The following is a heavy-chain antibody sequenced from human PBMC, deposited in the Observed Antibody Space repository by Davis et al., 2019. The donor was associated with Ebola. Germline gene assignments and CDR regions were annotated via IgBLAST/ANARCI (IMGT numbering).Heavy chain of an antibody. D-gene: IGHD1-26*01. CDR2: IYYSGST. CDR3: ARHQTTTWEAFDI. J-gene: IGHJ3*02. V-gene: IGHV4-39*01. Sequence: MPSETLSLTCTVSGGSISSSSYYWGWIRQPPGKGLEWIGSIYYSGSTYYNPSLKSRVTISVDTSKNQFSLKLSSVTAADTAVYYCARHQTTTWEAFDIWGQGTMVTVSS. CDR1: GGSISSSSYY.